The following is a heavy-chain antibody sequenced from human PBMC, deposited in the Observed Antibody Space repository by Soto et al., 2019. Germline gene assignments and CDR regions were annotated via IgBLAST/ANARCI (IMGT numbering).Heavy chain of an antibody. D-gene: IGHD3-9*01. Sequence: PSETLSLTCTVSGGSISSGDYYWSWILHPPGKGLEWIGYIYYSGSTYYNPSLKSRVTTSVDTSKNQFSLKLSSVTAADTAVYYCARAFDILTRYYFDYWGQGTLVTVSS. CDR3: ARAFDILTRYYFDY. CDR2: IYYSGST. CDR1: GGSISSGDYY. J-gene: IGHJ4*02. V-gene: IGHV4-30-4*01.